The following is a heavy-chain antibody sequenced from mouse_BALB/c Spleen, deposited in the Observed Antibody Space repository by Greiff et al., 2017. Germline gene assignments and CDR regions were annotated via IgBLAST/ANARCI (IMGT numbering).Heavy chain of an antibody. CDR3: ARLPMITTRAMDY. CDR1: GFTFSDYY. Sequence: DVKLVESGGGLVKPGGSLKLSCAASGFTFSDYYMYWVRQTPEKRLEWVATISDGGSYTYYPDSVKGRFTISRDNAKNNLYLQMSSLKSEDTAMYYCARLPMITTRAMDYWGQGTSVTVSS. D-gene: IGHD2-4*01. CDR2: ISDGGSYT. V-gene: IGHV5-4*02. J-gene: IGHJ4*01.